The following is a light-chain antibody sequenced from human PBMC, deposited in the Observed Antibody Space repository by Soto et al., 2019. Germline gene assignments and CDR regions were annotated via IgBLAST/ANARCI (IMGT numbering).Light chain of an antibody. CDR2: GNS. CDR3: QSYHISPSALYV. J-gene: IGLJ1*01. CDR1: SSNIGAGYD. V-gene: IGLV1-40*01. Sequence: QSVLTQPPSVSGAPGQRVTISCTGSSSNIGAGYDVHWYQQLPGTAPKLLIYGNSNRPSGVPDRFSGSKSGTSASLAIPGRQSEDEADYYCQSYHISPSALYVFGPGTQLTVL.